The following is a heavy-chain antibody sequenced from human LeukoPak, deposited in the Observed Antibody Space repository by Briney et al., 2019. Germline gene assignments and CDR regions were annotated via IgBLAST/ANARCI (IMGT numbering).Heavy chain of an antibody. V-gene: IGHV3-48*03. CDR1: GFTFSSYE. CDR2: ISSSGSTI. Sequence: GGSLRLSCAASGFTFSSYEMNWVRQAPGKGLEWVSYISSSGSTIYYADSVKGRFTISRDNAKNSLYLQMNSLRAEDTAVYYCARDPVAMVRGVGGGYWGQGTLVTVSS. J-gene: IGHJ4*02. D-gene: IGHD3-10*01. CDR3: ARDPVAMVRGVGGGY.